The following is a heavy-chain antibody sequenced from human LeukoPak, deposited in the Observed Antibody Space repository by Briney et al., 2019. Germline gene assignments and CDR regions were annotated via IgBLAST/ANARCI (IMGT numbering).Heavy chain of an antibody. V-gene: IGHV4-38-2*02. D-gene: IGHD6-13*01. J-gene: IGHJ4*02. CDR3: ARAGGRVWLDY. CDR2: IYHSGST. CDR1: GYSISSGYY. Sequence: SETLSLTCTVSGYSISSGYYWGWIRQPPGKGLEWIGSIYHSGSTYYNPSLKSRVTISVDTSKNQFSLKLSSVTAADTAVYYCARAGGRVWLDYWGQGTLVTVSS.